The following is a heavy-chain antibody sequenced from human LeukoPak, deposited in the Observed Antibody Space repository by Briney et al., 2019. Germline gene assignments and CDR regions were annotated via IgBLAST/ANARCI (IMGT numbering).Heavy chain of an antibody. D-gene: IGHD3-10*01. CDR2: IYYSGST. J-gene: IGHJ4*02. V-gene: IGHV4-59*01. Sequence: SETLSLTCTVSGGSISSYYWSWIRQPPGKGLEWIGYIYYSGSTNYNPSLKSRVTISVDTSKNQFSLKLSSVTAADTAVYYCAREGSYSGSGSPPLDYWGQGTLVTVSS. CDR1: GGSISSYY. CDR3: AREGSYSGSGSPPLDY.